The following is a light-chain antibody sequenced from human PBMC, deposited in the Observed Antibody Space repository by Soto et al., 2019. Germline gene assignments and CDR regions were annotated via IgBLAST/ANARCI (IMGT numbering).Light chain of an antibody. CDR3: QQSYTSPPWT. V-gene: IGKV1-5*03. CDR2: KAS. Sequence: DIQMSQSPSTLSGSVGDRVTITCRASQTISSWLAWYQQKPGKAPKLLIYKASTLKSGVPSRFSGSGSGRDFTLTISSLRPEDIATYFCQQSYTSPPWTFGQGTKVDIK. CDR1: QTISSW. J-gene: IGKJ1*01.